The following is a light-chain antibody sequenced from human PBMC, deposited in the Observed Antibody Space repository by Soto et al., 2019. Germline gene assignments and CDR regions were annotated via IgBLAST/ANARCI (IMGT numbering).Light chain of an antibody. J-gene: IGKJ4*01. V-gene: IGKV1-5*03. CDR3: QQYNSYSGLT. CDR1: QSISSW. Sequence: DIQMTQSPSTLSASVGDRVTITCRASQSISSWLAWYQQKPGKAPKLLIHTAATLDSGVPSRFSGSGSGTQFTLTISSLQPDDFATYYCQQYNSYSGLTFGGGTKVEIK. CDR2: TAA.